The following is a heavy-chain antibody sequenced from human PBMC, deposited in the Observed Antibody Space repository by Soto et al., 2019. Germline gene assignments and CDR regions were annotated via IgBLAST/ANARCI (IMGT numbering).Heavy chain of an antibody. CDR3: ARAYTYGDYRFDP. V-gene: IGHV4-31*03. CDR1: GGSISSGGYY. J-gene: IGHJ5*02. D-gene: IGHD4-17*01. Sequence: SEPLSLTCTVSGGSISSGGYYWSWIRQHPGKGLEWIGYIYYSGSTYYNPSLKSRVTISVDTSKNQFSLKLSSVTAADTAVYYCARAYTYGDYRFDPWGQGTLVTVSS. CDR2: IYYSGST.